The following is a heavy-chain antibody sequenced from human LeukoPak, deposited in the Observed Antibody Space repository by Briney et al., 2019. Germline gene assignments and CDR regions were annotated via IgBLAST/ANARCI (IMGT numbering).Heavy chain of an antibody. CDR1: GGSISSNY. V-gene: IGHV4-4*09. J-gene: IGHJ4*02. Sequence: SEALSLTCTVSGGSISSNYWSWIRQPPGKGLEWIGYINTSGSTNYNPSLKSRVSISLDTSRNQFSLKLTSVTAADTAVYYCARRGNWGFFDYWGQGILVSVSS. CDR2: INTSGST. D-gene: IGHD7-27*01. CDR3: ARRGNWGFFDY.